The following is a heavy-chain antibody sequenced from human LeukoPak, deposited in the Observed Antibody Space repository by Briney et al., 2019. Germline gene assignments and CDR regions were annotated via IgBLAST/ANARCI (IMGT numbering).Heavy chain of an antibody. CDR2: IRYDGSNK. CDR3: AKEKNSYSSSSGQGY. CDR1: GFTFSSYG. D-gene: IGHD6-6*01. V-gene: IGHV3-30*02. J-gene: IGHJ4*02. Sequence: PGGSLRPSCVASGFTFSSYGMHWVRQAPGKGLEWVAFIRYDGSNKYYADSVKGRLTISRDNSKNTLYLQMTSLRGDDTAVYYCAKEKNSYSSSSGQGYWGQGTLVTVSS.